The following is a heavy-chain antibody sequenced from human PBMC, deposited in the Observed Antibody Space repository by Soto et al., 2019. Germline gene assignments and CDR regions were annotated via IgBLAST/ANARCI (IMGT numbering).Heavy chain of an antibody. J-gene: IGHJ3*02. D-gene: IGHD2-2*02. CDR1: GGSFSDYY. Sequence: PSETLSLTCAVYGGSFSDYYWSWIRQPPGKGLEWIGYIYYSGSTYYNPSLKSRVTISVDTSKNQFSLKLSSVTAADTAVYYCARDRVGYCSSTSCYRGNAFDIWGQGTMVTVS. CDR2: IYYSGST. CDR3: ARDRVGYCSSTSCYRGNAFDI. V-gene: IGHV4-30-4*01.